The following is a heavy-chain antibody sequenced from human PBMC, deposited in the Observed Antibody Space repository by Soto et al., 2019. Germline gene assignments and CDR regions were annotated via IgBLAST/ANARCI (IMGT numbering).Heavy chain of an antibody. CDR3: ARDQTVAGPTTFDY. CDR1: GFRFSSYW. J-gene: IGHJ4*02. V-gene: IGHV3-74*01. D-gene: IGHD6-19*01. Sequence: EVQLVESGGGLVQPGGSLRLPCAASGFRFSSYWMHWVRQTPGKGLVWVSRIDDVGSVTTYADSVKGRFTISRDNAKNTLYLQMNSLRAEDTAIYYCARDQTVAGPTTFDYCGQGTLVTVSS. CDR2: IDDVGSVT.